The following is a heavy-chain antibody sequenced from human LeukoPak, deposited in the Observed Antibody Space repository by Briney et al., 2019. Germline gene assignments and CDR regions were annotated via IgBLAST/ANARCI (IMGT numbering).Heavy chain of an antibody. V-gene: IGHV3-33*01. J-gene: IGHJ6*02. CDR2: IWYDGSNK. CDR1: GFTFSSYG. CDR3: AREGRTHHYYYYGMDV. Sequence: PGRSLRLSCAASGFTFSSYGMHWVRQAPGKGLEWVAVIWYDGSNKYYADSVKGRFTISRDNSKNTLYLQMNSLRAEDTAVYYCAREGRTHHYYYYGMDVWGQGTTVTVSS.